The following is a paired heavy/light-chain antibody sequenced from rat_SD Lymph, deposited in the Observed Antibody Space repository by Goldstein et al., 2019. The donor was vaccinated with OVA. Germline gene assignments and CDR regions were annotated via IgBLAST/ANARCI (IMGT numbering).Light chain of an antibody. Sequence: DVQMTQSPSFLAASPGESVSFSCKASKSIGNNLAWYQEKPGKANKLLLHSGSTLQSGTPSRFSGSGSGTDFTLTIRSLESEDFAVYYCQQFNEYPWTFGGGTKLELK. CDR3: QQFNEYPWT. V-gene: IGKV16S1*01. J-gene: IGKJ1*01. CDR1: KSIGNN. CDR2: SGS.
Heavy chain of an antibody. D-gene: IGHD1-2*01. Sequence: QVQLKETGPGLLQPTQTLSITCTVSGFSLTSYYIHWVRQTPGEGLEWLGLIRSGGSTRYNSEFESRLSISRDTSTNQVFLKMNSLKTEDTGVYYCARGGRYFDSGYGDYVMDAWGQGTSVTVPS. V-gene: IGHV2-65*01. CDR2: IRSGGST. J-gene: IGHJ4*01. CDR1: GFSLTSYY. CDR3: ARGGRYFDSGYGDYVMDA.